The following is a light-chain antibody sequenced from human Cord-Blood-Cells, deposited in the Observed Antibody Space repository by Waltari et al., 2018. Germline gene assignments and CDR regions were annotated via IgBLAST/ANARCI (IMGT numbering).Light chain of an antibody. CDR1: SSDVGGYNY. CDR3: SSYTSSNYV. V-gene: IGLV2-14*01. Sequence: QSALTQPASVSGSPGQSLTISCTGTSSDVGGYNYVSWYQQHPGKAPKLMISDVSNRPSGVSNRVSGSKSGNTASLTISGLQAEDEADYYCSSYTSSNYVFGTGTKVTVL. CDR2: DVS. J-gene: IGLJ1*01.